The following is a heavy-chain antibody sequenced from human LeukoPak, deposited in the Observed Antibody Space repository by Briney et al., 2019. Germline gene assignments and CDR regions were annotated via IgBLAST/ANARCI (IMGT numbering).Heavy chain of an antibody. Sequence: GGSLRLSCAASGFTFSTYTMIWVRQAPGKGLEWVSYIIGTSTIYYADSVKGRFTISRDNAKNTLYLQMSSLSPDDTAVYYCVNPGWYYDSSGYSYYYGMDVWGQGTTVTVSS. J-gene: IGHJ6*02. CDR3: VNPGWYYDSSGYSYYYGMDV. CDR2: IIGTSTI. CDR1: GFTFSTYT. V-gene: IGHV3-48*01. D-gene: IGHD3-22*01.